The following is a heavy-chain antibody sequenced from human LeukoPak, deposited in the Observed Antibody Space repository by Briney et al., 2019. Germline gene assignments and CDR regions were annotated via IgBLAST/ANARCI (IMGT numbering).Heavy chain of an antibody. J-gene: IGHJ3*02. V-gene: IGHV3-20*04. CDR3: ARDGYTNGDFPHDAFDI. D-gene: IGHD4-17*01. Sequence: PGGSLRLSCAASGFTFSSDAMSWVRQAPGKGLEWVSGIKWNGGSTGYADSVKGRFTISRDNAKNSLYLQMNSLRADDTALYYCARDGYTNGDFPHDAFDIWGQGTMVTVSS. CDR2: IKWNGGST. CDR1: GFTFSSDA.